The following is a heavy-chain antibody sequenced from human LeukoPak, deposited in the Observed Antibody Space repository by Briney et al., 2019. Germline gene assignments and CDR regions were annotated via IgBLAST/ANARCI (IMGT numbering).Heavy chain of an antibody. D-gene: IGHD5-18*01. Sequence: GASVKVSCKASGYTFTSYAMNWVRQAPGQGLEWMGWINTNTGNPTYAQGFTGRFVFSLDTSVSTAYLQISSLKAEDTAVYYCARGGYSYRRASNYYYYMDVWGKGTTVTVSS. V-gene: IGHV7-4-1*02. J-gene: IGHJ6*03. CDR2: INTNTGNP. CDR1: GYTFTSYA. CDR3: ARGGYSYRRASNYYYYMDV.